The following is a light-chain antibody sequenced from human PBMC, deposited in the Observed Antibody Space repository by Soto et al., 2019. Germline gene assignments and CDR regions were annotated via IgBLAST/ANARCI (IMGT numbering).Light chain of an antibody. Sequence: QSVLTQPPSASGSPGQSVTISCAGTYSDIGDYNYVSWYQQHPDKVPKLIIYEVTKRPSGVPDRFSGSESGYTASLTVSDLQPADEAVYYCSSYSGTNSNVIFGGGTKLTVL. CDR2: EVT. J-gene: IGLJ2*01. CDR3: SSYSGTNSNVI. CDR1: YSDIGDYNY. V-gene: IGLV2-8*01.